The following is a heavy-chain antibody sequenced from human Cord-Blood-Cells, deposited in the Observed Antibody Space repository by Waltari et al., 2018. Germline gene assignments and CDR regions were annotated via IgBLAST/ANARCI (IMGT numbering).Heavy chain of an antibody. V-gene: IGHV3-53*02. CDR1: GFTVSSNY. D-gene: IGHD7-27*01. J-gene: IGHJ6*02. Sequence: EVQLVETGGGLIQPGGSLRLSCAASGFTVSSNYMSWVRQAPGKGLEGGAFIYSGGSTYYADAVKGRVTISRDNSKNTLYRQMNSLRAEDTAVYYCARDRGEAYGMDVWGQGTTVTVSS. CDR3: ARDRGEAYGMDV. CDR2: IYSGGST.